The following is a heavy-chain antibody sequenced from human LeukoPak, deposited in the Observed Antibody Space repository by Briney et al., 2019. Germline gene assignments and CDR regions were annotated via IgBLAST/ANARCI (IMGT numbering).Heavy chain of an antibody. Sequence: ASVKVSCKASGYTFTSYGISWVRQAPGQGLEWMGWISAYNGNTNYAQKLQGRVTVTTDTSASTAYMELRSLRSDDTAVYYCARDNYPSTPFDPWGQGTLVTVSS. D-gene: IGHD4-11*01. J-gene: IGHJ5*02. CDR2: ISAYNGNT. CDR3: ARDNYPSTPFDP. CDR1: GYTFTSYG. V-gene: IGHV1-18*01.